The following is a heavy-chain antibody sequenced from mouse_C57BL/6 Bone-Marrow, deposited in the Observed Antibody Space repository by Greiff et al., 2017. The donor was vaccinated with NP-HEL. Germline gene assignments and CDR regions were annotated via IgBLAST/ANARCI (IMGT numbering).Heavy chain of an antibody. V-gene: IGHV1-7*01. Sequence: VQLQQSGADLVKPGASVKLSCKASGYTFTSYWMYWVKQRPGKGLEWIGNINPSSGYTNYTQNFKDKATLTADKSSSTAYMQLSSLTSEDSAVYYCARSDDWGQGATLTVSS. CDR2: INPSSGYT. J-gene: IGHJ2*01. CDR1: GYTFTSYW. CDR3: ARSDD.